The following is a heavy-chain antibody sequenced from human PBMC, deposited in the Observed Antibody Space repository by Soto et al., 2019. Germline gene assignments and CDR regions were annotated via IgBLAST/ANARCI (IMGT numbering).Heavy chain of an antibody. CDR3: ATSYDTGFDP. D-gene: IGHD3-9*01. CDR2: ITPNSGYI. J-gene: IGHJ5*02. V-gene: IGHV1-18*01. CDR1: GYKFSTYA. Sequence: QLQLTQSGGEARKPGASVRVSCAASGYKFSTYAISWLRQAPGQGLEWMGLITPNSGYINYAQKFQGRLILTTDIPSSTAYMELTSLRYDDTAIYYCATSYDTGFDPWGQGTLVSVS.